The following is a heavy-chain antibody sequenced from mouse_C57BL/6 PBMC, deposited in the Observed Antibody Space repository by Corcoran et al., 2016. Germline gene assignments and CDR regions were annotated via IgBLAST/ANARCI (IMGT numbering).Heavy chain of an antibody. V-gene: IGHV1-26*01. D-gene: IGHD3-3*01. CDR2: INPNNGGT. CDR3: ARSRAGVDY. Sequence: EVQLQQSGPELVKPGASVKISCKASGYTFTDYYMNWVKQSHGKSLEWIGDINPNNGGTSYNQKFKGKATLTVDKSSSTAYMELRSLTSEDSAVYNCARSRAGVDYWGQGTTLTVSS. CDR1: GYTFTDYY. J-gene: IGHJ2*01.